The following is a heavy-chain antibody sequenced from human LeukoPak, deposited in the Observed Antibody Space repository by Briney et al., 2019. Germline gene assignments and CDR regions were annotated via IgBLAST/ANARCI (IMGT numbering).Heavy chain of an antibody. CDR1: GYTFTSYG. J-gene: IGHJ5*02. CDR3: ARDGVGLYSTSKFDP. V-gene: IGHV1-18*01. D-gene: IGHD2-15*01. Sequence: GASVKVSCKASGYTFTSYGISWVRQAPGQGLEWMGWISAYNGNTNYAQKLQGRVTMTTDTSTSTAYMELRSLRSDDTAVYYCARDGVGLYSTSKFDPWGQGTLVTVSS. CDR2: ISAYNGNT.